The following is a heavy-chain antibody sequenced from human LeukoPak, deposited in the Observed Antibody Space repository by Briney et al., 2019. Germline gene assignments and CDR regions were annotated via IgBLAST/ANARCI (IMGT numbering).Heavy chain of an antibody. CDR1: GGSFSGYY. D-gene: IGHD6-19*01. Sequence: SETLSLTCAVYGGSFSGYYWSWIRQPPGKGLEWIGSIYYSGSTYYNPSLKSRVTISVDTSKNQFSLKLSSVTAADTAVYYCARRLGTYYYYYMDVWGKGTTVTVSS. CDR3: ARRLGTYYYYYMDV. CDR2: IYYSGST. V-gene: IGHV4-34*01. J-gene: IGHJ6*03.